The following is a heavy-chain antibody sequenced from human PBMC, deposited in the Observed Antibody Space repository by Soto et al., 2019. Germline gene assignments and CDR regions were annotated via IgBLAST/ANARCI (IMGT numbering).Heavy chain of an antibody. Sequence: QVQLVQSGAEVKKPGSSVKVSCKASGGTINTYSINWLRQAPGQGLEWMGGITPIFGTTNYAQKFQGRITITADDSTSTAYMELTSLRSEDTAVYYCAAGVVVVAVPPDYGMDVWGQGTTVTVSS. V-gene: IGHV1-69*12. CDR2: ITPIFGTT. J-gene: IGHJ6*02. CDR3: AAGVVVVAVPPDYGMDV. D-gene: IGHD2-15*01. CDR1: GGTINTYS.